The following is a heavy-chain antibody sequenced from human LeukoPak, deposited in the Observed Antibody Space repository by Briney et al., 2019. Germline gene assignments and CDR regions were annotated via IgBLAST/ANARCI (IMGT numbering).Heavy chain of an antibody. J-gene: IGHJ4*01. D-gene: IGHD2-2*01. V-gene: IGHV3-30*18. CDR3: AKIVVPAAIGGYYFDY. CDR2: ISYDGSNK. CDR1: GFTFSCYG. Sequence: PGRSLRLSCAASGFTFSCYGMHWVRRAPGKGLEWVAVISYDGSNKYYADSVKGRFTISRDNSKNTLYLQMNSLRAEDTAVYYCAKIVVPAAIGGYYFDYWGHGTLVTVSS.